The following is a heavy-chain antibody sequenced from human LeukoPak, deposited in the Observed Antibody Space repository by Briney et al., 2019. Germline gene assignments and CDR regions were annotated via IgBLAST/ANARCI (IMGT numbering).Heavy chain of an antibody. CDR1: GFTFSSYG. D-gene: IGHD5-12*01. CDR2: IWYDGSNK. CDR3: AKGYSGYDYFDY. Sequence: GGSLRLSCAASGFTFSSYGMHWVRQAPGKGLEWVAVIWYDGSNKYYADSVKGRFTISRDNSKNTLYLQMNSLRAEDTAVYYCAKGYSGYDYFDYWGQRTLVTVSS. V-gene: IGHV3-33*06. J-gene: IGHJ4*02.